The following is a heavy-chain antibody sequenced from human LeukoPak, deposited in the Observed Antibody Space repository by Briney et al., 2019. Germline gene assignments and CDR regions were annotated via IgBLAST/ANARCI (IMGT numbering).Heavy chain of an antibody. Sequence: FGSGGRRWIQKAPGKGLEWVSGISGSGGTTYYTDSVKGRFTISRDNSKNTLYLQVNSLRAEDTAVYYCAKDLHGEVPDYFDCWGQGSLVTVSS. V-gene: IGHV3-23*01. D-gene: IGHD3-3*01. J-gene: IGHJ4*02. CDR1: FGSGG. CDR2: ISGSGGTT. CDR3: AKDLHGEVPDYFDC.